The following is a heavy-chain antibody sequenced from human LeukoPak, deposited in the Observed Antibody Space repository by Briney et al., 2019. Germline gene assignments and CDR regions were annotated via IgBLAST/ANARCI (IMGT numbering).Heavy chain of an antibody. CDR2: ISTTGSSI. CDR1: GFTLSSYS. CDR3: ARVQRGIAVALDY. D-gene: IGHD6-19*01. J-gene: IGHJ4*02. V-gene: IGHV3-21*01. Sequence: GGSLRLSCAASGFTLSSYSMNWVRQAPGKGLEWVSSISTTGSSIYYADSVKGRFTISRDNVKNLLYLQMNSLRAEDTAVYYCARVQRGIAVALDYWGQGTLATVSS.